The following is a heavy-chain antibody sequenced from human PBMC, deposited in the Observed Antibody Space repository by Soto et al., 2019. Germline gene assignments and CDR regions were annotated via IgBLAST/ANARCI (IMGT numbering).Heavy chain of an antibody. CDR2: LYNSGDT. D-gene: IGHD3-10*01. CDR1: SDSINSHS. V-gene: IGHV4-4*08. CDR3: ARVSGTYYNNWFDT. J-gene: IGHJ5*02. Sequence: SETLSLTCTVSSDSINSHSWSWIRQPPGKGLEWVGHLYNSGDTTYNPSLKSRVTLSLDASKKQFSLKMSSVTAADTAVYFCARVSGTYYNNWFDTWGQGALVTVSS.